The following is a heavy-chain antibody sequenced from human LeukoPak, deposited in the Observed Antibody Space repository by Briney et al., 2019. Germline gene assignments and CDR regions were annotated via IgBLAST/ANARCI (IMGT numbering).Heavy chain of an antibody. CDR1: GFTFSSYA. CDR2: ISYDGSNK. V-gene: IGHV3-30*04. J-gene: IGHJ2*01. Sequence: PGGSLRLSCAASGFTFSSYAMHWVRQAPGKGLEWVAVISYDGSNKYYADSVKGRFTISRDNSKNTLYLQMNSLRAEDTAVYYCARDKSSSYSGEWYFDLWGRGTLVTVSS. CDR3: ARDKSSSYSGEWYFDL. D-gene: IGHD6-6*01.